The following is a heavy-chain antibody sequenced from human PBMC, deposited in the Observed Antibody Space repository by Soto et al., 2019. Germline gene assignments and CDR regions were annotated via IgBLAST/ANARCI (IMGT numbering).Heavy chain of an antibody. V-gene: IGHV4-59*01. CDR2: IYYSGST. CDR3: AIMGIGSPPPSSRF. CDR1: GGSISGYY. J-gene: IGHJ4*02. Sequence: SETLPLTCTVSGGSISGYYWSWGRQPPGKGLEWIGYIYYSGSTNYNPALLSRVTISVDTSKSQFSLKLSSVIAADTAVYYCAIMGIGSPPPSSRFRGPGLLVTSSS. D-gene: IGHD2-8*01.